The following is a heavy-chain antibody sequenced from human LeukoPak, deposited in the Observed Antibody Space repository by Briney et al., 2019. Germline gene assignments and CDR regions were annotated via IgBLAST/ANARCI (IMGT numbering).Heavy chain of an antibody. D-gene: IGHD6-19*01. CDR2: INAGNGDT. CDR3: ARDVMGLATDY. V-gene: IGHV1-3*01. Sequence: ASVKVSCKASGHTFTSYAMHWVRQAPGQRLEWMGWINAGNGDTKYSQKFQGRVTITRDTSASTAYMELSSLRSEDTAVYYCARDVMGLATDYWGQGTLVTVSS. CDR1: GHTFTSYA. J-gene: IGHJ4*02.